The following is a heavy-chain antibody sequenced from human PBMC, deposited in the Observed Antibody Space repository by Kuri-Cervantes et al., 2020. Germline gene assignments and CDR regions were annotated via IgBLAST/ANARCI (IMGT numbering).Heavy chain of an antibody. CDR1: GGSISTYY. D-gene: IGHD2-2*01. J-gene: IGHJ5*02. CDR3: ARPRSTSSRGWFDP. Sequence: SETLSLTCTVSGGSISTYYWTWIRQPPGQGLEWIGYIYYTGSTTYNPSLKSRVTISVDTSNNQFSLNLDSVTAADTAVYYCARPRSTSSRGWFDPWGQGTLVTVSS. CDR2: IYYTGST. V-gene: IGHV4-59*01.